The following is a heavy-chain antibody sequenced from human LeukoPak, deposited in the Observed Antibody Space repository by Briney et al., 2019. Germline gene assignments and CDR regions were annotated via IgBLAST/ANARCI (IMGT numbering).Heavy chain of an antibody. J-gene: IGHJ4*02. CDR2: ISYDGSNK. D-gene: IGHD5-24*01. CDR3: AREIDRDDYNRFFDY. CDR1: GFTFSSYA. Sequence: QPGGSLRLSCAASGFTFSSYAMHWVRQAPGKGLEWVAVISYDGSNKYYADSVKGRFTISRDNSKNTLYLQMNSLRAEDTAVYYCAREIDRDDYNRFFDYWGQGTLVTVSS. V-gene: IGHV3-30-3*01.